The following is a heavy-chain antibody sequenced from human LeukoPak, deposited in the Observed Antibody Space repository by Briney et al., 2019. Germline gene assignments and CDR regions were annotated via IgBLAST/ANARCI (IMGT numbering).Heavy chain of an antibody. J-gene: IGHJ4*02. V-gene: IGHV3-15*01. CDR1: GFTFSSAW. Sequence: GGSLRLSCAASGFTFSSAWMSWVRQAPGKGLEWVGRIKSKTDGGTTDYAAPVKGRFTISRDDSKNTLHLQMNSLKTEDTVVYYCTTYPMVYAMNYWGQGTLVTVSS. CDR2: IKSKTDGGTT. D-gene: IGHD2-8*01. CDR3: TTYPMVYAMNY.